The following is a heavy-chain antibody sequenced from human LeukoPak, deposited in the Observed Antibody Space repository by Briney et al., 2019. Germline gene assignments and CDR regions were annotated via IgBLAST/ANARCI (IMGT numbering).Heavy chain of an antibody. V-gene: IGHV4-39*01. CDR3: ARHLRDDIWCGSFDT. CDR2: IYYSGST. J-gene: IGHJ4*02. D-gene: IGHD3-3*01. CDR1: GGSISSSSYY. Sequence: PSETLSLTCTVSGGSISSSSYYWGWTRQPPGKGLDWIGSIYYSGSTYYSPSLKSRVTISVDTSKNQFSLKLTSVTAADTAVYYCARHLRDDIWCGSFDTWGQGSLVTVSS.